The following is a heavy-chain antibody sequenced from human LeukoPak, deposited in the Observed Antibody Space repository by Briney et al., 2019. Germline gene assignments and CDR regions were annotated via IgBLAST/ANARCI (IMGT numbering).Heavy chain of an antibody. Sequence: GGSLRLSCAASGFTFSSYGMHWVRQAPGKGLEWVAFIRYDGSNKYYADSVKGRFTISRDNSKNTLYLQMNSLRADDTAVYYCATGDYYGSGSYSDYWGQGTLVTVSS. CDR1: GFTFSSYG. J-gene: IGHJ4*02. V-gene: IGHV3-30*02. CDR2: IRYDGSNK. D-gene: IGHD3-10*01. CDR3: ATGDYYGSGSYSDY.